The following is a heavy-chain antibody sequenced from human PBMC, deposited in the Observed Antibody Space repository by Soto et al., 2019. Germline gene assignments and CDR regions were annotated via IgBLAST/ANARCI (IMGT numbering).Heavy chain of an antibody. Sequence: GGSLRLSCAAAGFTFRSYAMNWVRQAPGKGLEWVSRITGSGVTTYYANSVKGRFTISRDNSNNTLSLQMNSLRAEDTAVYYCAKDLLHTYSYDSSGFFDYWGQGTLVTVSS. CDR1: GFTFRSYA. CDR3: AKDLLHTYSYDSSGFFDY. D-gene: IGHD3-22*01. CDR2: ITGSGVTT. V-gene: IGHV3-23*01. J-gene: IGHJ4*02.